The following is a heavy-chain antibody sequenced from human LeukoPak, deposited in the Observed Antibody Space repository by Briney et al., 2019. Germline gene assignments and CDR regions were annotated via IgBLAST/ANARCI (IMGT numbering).Heavy chain of an antibody. D-gene: IGHD3-22*01. CDR2: IWYDGSNK. CDR3: ARVSYYYDSSGSGDY. Sequence: GGSLRLSCAASGFTFSSYGMHWVRQAPGKGLEWVAVIWYDGSNKYYADSVKGRFTISRDNSKNTLYLQMNSLRAEDTAVYYCARVSYYYDSSGSGDYWGQGTLVTVSS. V-gene: IGHV3-33*01. CDR1: GFTFSSYG. J-gene: IGHJ4*02.